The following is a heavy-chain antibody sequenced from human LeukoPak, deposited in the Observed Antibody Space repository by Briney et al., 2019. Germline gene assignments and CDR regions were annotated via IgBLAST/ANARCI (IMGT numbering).Heavy chain of an antibody. CDR1: GFTFSDHY. Sequence: PGGSLRLSCAASGFTFSDHYMDWVRQAPGKGLEWVGRTRNKANSYTTEYAASVKGRSTISRDDSKNSLYLQMNSLKTEDTAVYYCARGSGSSRTYYFDYWGQGTLVTVSS. J-gene: IGHJ4*02. CDR2: TRNKANSYTT. CDR3: ARGSGSSRTYYFDY. V-gene: IGHV3-72*01. D-gene: IGHD3-10*01.